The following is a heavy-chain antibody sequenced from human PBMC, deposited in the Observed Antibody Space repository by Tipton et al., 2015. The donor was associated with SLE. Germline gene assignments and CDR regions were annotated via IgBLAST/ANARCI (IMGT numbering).Heavy chain of an antibody. V-gene: IGHV4-59*11. Sequence: TLSLTCTVSDDSIRSHYWTWIRQPPGKGLEWIGYIYSSGSTNYSPSLKSRVTISVDTSKNQFSLKLTSVTAADTAVYYCAREVCTGGGCYPDAFDIWGQGAMVTVSS. CDR2: IYSSGST. CDR3: AREVCTGGGCYPDAFDI. CDR1: DDSIRSHY. D-gene: IGHD2-15*01. J-gene: IGHJ3*02.